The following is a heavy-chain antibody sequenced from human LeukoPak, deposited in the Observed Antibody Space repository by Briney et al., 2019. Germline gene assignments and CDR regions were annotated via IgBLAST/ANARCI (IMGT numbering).Heavy chain of an antibody. J-gene: IGHJ4*02. CDR3: ARPGEMGRAPAFRFDY. V-gene: IGHV5-51*01. CDR1: GYSFTSYW. D-gene: IGHD3-10*01. CDR2: IYPGDSDT. Sequence: GESLKISCKGSGYSFTSYWIGWVRQMPGKGLEWMGIIYPGDSDTRYSPSFQGQVTISADKSISTAYLQWSSLKASDTAMYYCARPGEMGRAPAFRFDYWGQGTLVTVSS.